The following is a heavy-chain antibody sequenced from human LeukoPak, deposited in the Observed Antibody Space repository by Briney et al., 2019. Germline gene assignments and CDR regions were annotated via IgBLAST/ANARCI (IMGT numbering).Heavy chain of an antibody. Sequence: PSETLSLTCTVSGGSISSGDYYWSWIRQPPGKGLEWIGYIYYSGSTYYNPSLKSRVTISVDTSKNQFSLKLSSVTAADTAVYYCARVSNWNDGDYWGQGTLVTVSS. CDR2: IYYSGST. CDR3: ARVSNWNDGDY. J-gene: IGHJ4*02. CDR1: GGSISSGDYY. D-gene: IGHD1-20*01. V-gene: IGHV4-30-4*01.